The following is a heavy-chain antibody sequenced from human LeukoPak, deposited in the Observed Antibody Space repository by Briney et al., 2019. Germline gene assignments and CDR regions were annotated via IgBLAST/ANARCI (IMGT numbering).Heavy chain of an antibody. V-gene: IGHV1-2*02. Sequence: GASVKLSCTSSGYTFTGYYMHWVRQAPGQGIEWMGWINPNSGGTNYAQKFQGRVTMTRDTSISTAYMELSRLRSDDTAVYYCARDLGPYYYYGMDVWGQGTTVTVSS. J-gene: IGHJ6*02. CDR1: GYTFTGYY. CDR3: ARDLGPYYYYGMDV. CDR2: INPNSGGT.